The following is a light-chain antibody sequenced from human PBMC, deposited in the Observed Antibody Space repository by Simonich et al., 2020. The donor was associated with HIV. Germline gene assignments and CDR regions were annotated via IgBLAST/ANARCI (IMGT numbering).Light chain of an antibody. Sequence: DIQMTQSPSTLSASVGARVTITCRASRSISSWLAWYQQKPGKAPKLLIYKASSLESGVPSRFSGSGSGTGFTLTISSLEPEDFAVYYCQQRSNWPITFGQGTRLEIK. V-gene: IGKV1-5*03. CDR3: QQRSNWPIT. J-gene: IGKJ5*01. CDR2: KAS. CDR1: RSISSW.